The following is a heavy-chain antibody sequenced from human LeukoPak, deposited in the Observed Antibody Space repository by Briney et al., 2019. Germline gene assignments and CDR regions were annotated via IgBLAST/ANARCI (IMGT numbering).Heavy chain of an antibody. CDR1: GYTFTSYG. CDR3: ARDHKMVRGPIGGGYFDY. Sequence: ASVKVSCKASGYTFTSYGISWVRQAPGQGLEWMGWISAYNGDTKYAQKFQGSLTMTTDTSTSTAYMELRSLRSDDTAVFYCARDHKMVRGPIGGGYFDYWGQGTLVTVSS. D-gene: IGHD3-10*01. V-gene: IGHV1-18*01. J-gene: IGHJ4*02. CDR2: ISAYNGDT.